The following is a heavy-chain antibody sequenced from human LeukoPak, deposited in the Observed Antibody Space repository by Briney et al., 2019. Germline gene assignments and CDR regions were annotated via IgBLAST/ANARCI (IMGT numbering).Heavy chain of an antibody. Sequence: ASVKLSCKVSGYTLTVLSMHWVRQAPGKGLEWVGGFDLEDGETIYAQNFQGRVTMTEDTSTDTAYMELSSLRSEDTAVYYCATYPLGYFTNGVCARGAFEIWGQGTMVTVSS. D-gene: IGHD2-8*01. J-gene: IGHJ3*02. CDR2: FDLEDGET. V-gene: IGHV1-24*01. CDR3: ATYPLGYFTNGVCARGAFEI. CDR1: GYTLTVLS.